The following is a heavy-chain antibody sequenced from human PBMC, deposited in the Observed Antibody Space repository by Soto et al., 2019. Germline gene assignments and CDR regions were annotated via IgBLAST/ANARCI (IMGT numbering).Heavy chain of an antibody. D-gene: IGHD1-26*01. J-gene: IGHJ6*02. Sequence: QVQLVQSGPEVRKPGASVKVSCEASGYTFTTSGISWVRQVPGQGLEWMGWISTYNGDTNSAQNFQGRVLMTADTSTGTAYMELVSLKSDDTAGYYCARQGSWPYYYYGLDVWGQGTTVTVSS. V-gene: IGHV1-18*01. CDR3: ARQGSWPYYYYGLDV. CDR2: ISTYNGDT. CDR1: GYTFTTSG.